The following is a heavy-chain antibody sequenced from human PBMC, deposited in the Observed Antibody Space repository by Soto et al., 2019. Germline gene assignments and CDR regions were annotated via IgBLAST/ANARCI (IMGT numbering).Heavy chain of an antibody. CDR2: IWYEGSNK. Sequence: QVQLVESGGGVVQPGRSLRLSCAASGFTFSSYGMHWVRQAPGKGLEWGAVIWYEGSNKYYADSVKGRFTISRDNSKNTLYLQMNSLRAEDTAVYYCARNAVGATDTFDYWGQGTLVTVSS. CDR3: ARNAVGATDTFDY. J-gene: IGHJ4*02. V-gene: IGHV3-33*01. CDR1: GFTFSSYG. D-gene: IGHD1-26*01.